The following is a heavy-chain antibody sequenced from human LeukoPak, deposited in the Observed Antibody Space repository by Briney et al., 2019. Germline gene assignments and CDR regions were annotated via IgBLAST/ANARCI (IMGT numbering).Heavy chain of an antibody. J-gene: IGHJ4*02. CDR2: ISAYNGNT. CDR1: GYTFTSHG. V-gene: IGHV1-18*01. CDR3: ARGDDILTGYFRGFDY. Sequence: GASVKVSCKASGYTFTSHGISWVRQAPGQGLEWMGWISAYNGNTNYAQKLQGRVTMTTDTSTSTAYMELRSLRSDDTAVYYCARGDDILTGYFRGFDYWGQGTLVTVSS. D-gene: IGHD3-9*01.